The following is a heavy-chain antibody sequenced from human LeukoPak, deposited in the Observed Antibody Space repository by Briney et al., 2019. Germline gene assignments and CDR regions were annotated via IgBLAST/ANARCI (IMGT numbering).Heavy chain of an antibody. V-gene: IGHV5-51*01. CDR1: GYSFTSYW. CDR3: ARSSPPDDFWSGFDY. D-gene: IGHD3-3*01. CDR2: VYPGDSDT. Sequence: GESLKISCKGSGYSFTSYWIGWVRQMPGKGLEWMGFVYPGDSDTRYSPSFQGQVTISADKSITTAYLQWSTLKASDTAIYYCARSSPPDDFWSGFDYWRQGTLVTVSS. J-gene: IGHJ4*02.